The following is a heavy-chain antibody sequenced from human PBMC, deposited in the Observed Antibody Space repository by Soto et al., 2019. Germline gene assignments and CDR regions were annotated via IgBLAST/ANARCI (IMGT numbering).Heavy chain of an antibody. J-gene: IGHJ6*03. Sequence: SSVTVTCKDSGGTLSRNASWWVRQAPGQGLEWMGWINPNSGGTNYAQKSQGWVTMTRDTSISTAYMELSRLRSDDTAVYYCARAGVGWFGEPTYYMDVWGKGTTVTVSS. CDR2: INPNSGGT. D-gene: IGHD3-10*01. V-gene: IGHV1-2*04. CDR1: GGTLSRNA. CDR3: ARAGVGWFGEPTYYMDV.